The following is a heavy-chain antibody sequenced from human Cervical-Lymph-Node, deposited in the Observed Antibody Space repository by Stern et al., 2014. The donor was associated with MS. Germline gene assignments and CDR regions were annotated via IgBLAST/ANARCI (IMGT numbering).Heavy chain of an antibody. V-gene: IGHV5-51*01. J-gene: IGHJ4*02. D-gene: IGHD6-13*01. Sequence: VQLVQSGAVVKKPGESLKISCRASGYRFPINWIGWVRQMPGKGLEWMGIIYPGDSDTRYSPSFQGQVTISADNSISTAYLQWSRLKASDTARYYCAIQSAWQQLAQPFDCWGQGTLVTVSS. CDR1: GYRFPINW. CDR3: AIQSAWQQLAQPFDC. CDR2: IYPGDSDT.